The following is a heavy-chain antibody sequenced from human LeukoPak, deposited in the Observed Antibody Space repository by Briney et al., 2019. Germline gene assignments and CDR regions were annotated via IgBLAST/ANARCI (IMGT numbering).Heavy chain of an antibody. D-gene: IGHD4-17*01. CDR2: INQGGTKK. Sequence: PGGSLRLSCATSGFTFRNDWVTWVRQAQGKGLEWGGNINQGGTKKNYVDSLKGRFTIPRDNTKNSFFLQMNSMRDEDTAISYCARDTSPSFRSGDFDALDMWGQGRMVVVFS. CDR1: GFTFRNDW. V-gene: IGHV3-7*01. CDR3: ARDTSPSFRSGDFDALDM. J-gene: IGHJ3*02.